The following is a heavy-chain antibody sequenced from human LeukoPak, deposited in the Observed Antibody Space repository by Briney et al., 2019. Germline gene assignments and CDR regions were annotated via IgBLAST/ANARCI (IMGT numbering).Heavy chain of an antibody. D-gene: IGHD3-16*02. CDR1: GFTFSSYG. J-gene: IGHJ6*02. CDR3: AKDAVITPYYYYYGMDV. V-gene: IGHV3-30*02. Sequence: GGSLRLSCAASGFTFSSYGMHWVRQAPGKGLEWVAFIRYDGSNKYYADSVKGRFTISRDNSKDTLYLQMNSLRAEDTAVYYCAKDAVITPYYYYYGMDVWGQGTTVTVSS. CDR2: IRYDGSNK.